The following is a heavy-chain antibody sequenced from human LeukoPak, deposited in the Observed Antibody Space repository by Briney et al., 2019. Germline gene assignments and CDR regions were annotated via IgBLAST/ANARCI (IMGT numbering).Heavy chain of an antibody. CDR1: GGTFRSYG. J-gene: IGHJ6*02. V-gene: IGHV1-69*13. D-gene: IGHD2-2*01. CDR3: ARGLYCSSSTSCYDYGMDV. Sequence: ASVKVSCKASGGTFRSYGLNWVRQAPGQGLEWMGGIIPIFGTAKYAQKLQGRVTITADESTSTAYMELSSLRSEDTAGYYCARGLYCSSSTSCYDYGMDVWGQGTTVTVSS. CDR2: IIPIFGTA.